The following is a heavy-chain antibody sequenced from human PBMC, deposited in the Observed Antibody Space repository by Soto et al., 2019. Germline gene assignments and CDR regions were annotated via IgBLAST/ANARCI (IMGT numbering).Heavy chain of an antibody. J-gene: IGHJ5*02. CDR2: IYYSGST. V-gene: IGHV4-31*03. Sequence: SETRSLTCTVSGGSISSGGYYWSWIRQHPGKGLEWIGYIYYSGSTYYNPSLKSRVTISVDTSKNQFSLKLSSVTAADTAVYYCARGTPDYGDPNWFDPWGQGTLVTVSS. D-gene: IGHD4-17*01. CDR3: ARGTPDYGDPNWFDP. CDR1: GGSISSGGYY.